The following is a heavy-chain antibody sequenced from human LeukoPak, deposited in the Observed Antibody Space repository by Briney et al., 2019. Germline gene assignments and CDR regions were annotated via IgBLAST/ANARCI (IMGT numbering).Heavy chain of an antibody. CDR1: GFTFSSYD. V-gene: IGHV3-33*01. CDR2: IWYDGSNK. CDR3: TRTSMRMATAGLVDY. J-gene: IGHJ4*02. Sequence: GGSLRLSCAASGFTFSSYDMHWVRQAPGKGLEWVAVIWYDGSNKYYADSVKGRFTISRDNPQNSLYLQMNSLRAEDTAVYYCTRTSMRMATAGLVDYWGQGTLVTVSS. D-gene: IGHD5-24*01.